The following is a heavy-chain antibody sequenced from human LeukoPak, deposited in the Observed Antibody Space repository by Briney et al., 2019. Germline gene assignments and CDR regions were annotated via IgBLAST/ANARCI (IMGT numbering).Heavy chain of an antibody. J-gene: IGHJ4*02. V-gene: IGHV1-18*01. CDR2: ISAYNGNT. Sequence: ASVKVSCKDSGYTFTSYGISWVRQAPGQGLEWMGWISAYNGNTNYAQKFQGRVTMTRDTSTSTVYMELSSLRSEDTAVYYCARDHRTWGSHGDYWGQGTLVTVSS. D-gene: IGHD7-27*01. CDR1: GYTFTSYG. CDR3: ARDHRTWGSHGDY.